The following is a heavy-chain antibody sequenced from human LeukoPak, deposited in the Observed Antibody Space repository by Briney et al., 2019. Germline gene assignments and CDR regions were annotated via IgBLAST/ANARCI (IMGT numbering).Heavy chain of an antibody. CDR3: ARVVPKKYYFDY. CDR1: GFTFSDYY. V-gene: IGHV3-11*01. CDR2: ISSSGSTI. D-gene: IGHD4/OR15-4a*01. Sequence: GGSLGLSCAASGFTFSDYYMSWIRQAPGKGLEWVSYISSSGSTIYYADSVKGRFTISRDNAKNSLYLQMNSLRAEDTAVYYCARVVPKKYYFDYWGQGTLVTVSS. J-gene: IGHJ4*02.